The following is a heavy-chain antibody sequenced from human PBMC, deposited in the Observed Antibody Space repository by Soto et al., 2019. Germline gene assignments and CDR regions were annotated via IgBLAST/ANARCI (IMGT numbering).Heavy chain of an antibody. CDR1: GGSISSSSYY. V-gene: IGHV4-39*01. CDR3: ASLIRHSVIITGYFNYSYYMDV. J-gene: IGHJ6*03. Sequence: QLQLQESGPGLVKPSETLSLTCTVSGGSISSSSYYWGWIRQPPGKGLEWIGSIYYSGSTYYNPSLKSRVTISVYTSKTQFSLKLSSVTAADTAVYYCASLIRHSVIITGYFNYSYYMDVWGKGTTVTVSS. D-gene: IGHD3-9*01. CDR2: IYYSGST.